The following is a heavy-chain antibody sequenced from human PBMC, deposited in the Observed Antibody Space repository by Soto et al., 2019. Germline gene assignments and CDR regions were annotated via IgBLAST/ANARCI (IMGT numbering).Heavy chain of an antibody. CDR3: ARDIVVVPAAIPIRYYYGMDV. V-gene: IGHV1-18*04. D-gene: IGHD2-2*01. J-gene: IGHJ6*02. CDR2: ISAYNGNT. Sequence: ASVKVSCKASGYTFTIYGISCVLQSPLRWREGMGWISAYNGNTNYAQKLQGRVTMTTDTSTSTAYMELRSLRSDDTAVYYCARDIVVVPAAIPIRYYYGMDVWGQGTTVTVSS. CDR1: GYTFTIYG.